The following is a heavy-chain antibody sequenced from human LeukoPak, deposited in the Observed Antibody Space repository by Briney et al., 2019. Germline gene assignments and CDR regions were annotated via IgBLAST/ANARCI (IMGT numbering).Heavy chain of an antibody. CDR1: EFTFSNFG. CDR2: ISYDGSKR. Sequence: GGSLRLSCAASEFTFSNFGMHWVRQAPGKGLEWVAVISYDGSKRYSADSVKGRFTISRDNSKNTVYLQMNSLRPEDTAVYYCARSEHSSSSFDYWGQGTLVTVSS. D-gene: IGHD6-6*01. V-gene: IGHV3-30*03. CDR3: ARSEHSSSSFDY. J-gene: IGHJ4*02.